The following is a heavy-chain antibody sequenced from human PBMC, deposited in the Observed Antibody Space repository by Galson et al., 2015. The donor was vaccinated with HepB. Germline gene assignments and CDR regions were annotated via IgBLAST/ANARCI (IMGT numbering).Heavy chain of an antibody. V-gene: IGHV1-24*01. Sequence: SVKVSCKVTGYTLTELSMHWVRQAPGKGLEWMGGFDPEDGETIYAQKFQGRVTMTEDTSTDAAYMELRSLRSDDTAMYYCARVNYDFWTGNPKKSDYWGQGTLVTVSS. CDR3: ARVNYDFWTGNPKKSDY. J-gene: IGHJ4*02. CDR1: GYTLTELS. D-gene: IGHD3/OR15-3a*01. CDR2: FDPEDGET.